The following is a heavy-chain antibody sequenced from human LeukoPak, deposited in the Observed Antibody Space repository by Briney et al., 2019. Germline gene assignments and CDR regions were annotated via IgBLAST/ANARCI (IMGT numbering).Heavy chain of an antibody. CDR2: INPNSGGA. D-gene: IGHD2-2*01. CDR3: ARGDIYCSSTTCQADY. Sequence: ASVKVSCKASGYTFTGYYMHWVRQAPGQGLEWMGLINPNSGGANYAQKFQGRATMTRDTSISTAYMELSRLTSDDTAVYYCARGDIYCSSTTCQADYWGQGTLVTVSS. J-gene: IGHJ4*02. V-gene: IGHV1-2*02. CDR1: GYTFTGYY.